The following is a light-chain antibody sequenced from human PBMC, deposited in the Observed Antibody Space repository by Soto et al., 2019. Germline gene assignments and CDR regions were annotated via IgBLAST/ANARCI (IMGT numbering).Light chain of an antibody. V-gene: IGKV3-15*01. CDR1: QSVGNN. Sequence: EIVVTQSPATLSVSPGERATLSCRASQSVGNNFAWYQQKPGQAPRLLIFATSTRATGVPPRFSGSGSGTEFTRTVSTLRSEDFPVYYCQQYGDGPLTFGGGAKVEIE. CDR3: QQYGDGPLT. J-gene: IGKJ4*01. CDR2: ATS.